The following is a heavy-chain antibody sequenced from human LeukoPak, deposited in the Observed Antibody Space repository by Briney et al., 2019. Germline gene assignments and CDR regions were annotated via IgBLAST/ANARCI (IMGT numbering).Heavy chain of an antibody. V-gene: IGHV4-31*03. J-gene: IGHJ4*02. Sequence: SETLSLTCTVSGGSISSGGYYWSWIRQHPGKGLEWIGYIYYSGSTYYNPSLKSRVTISVDTSKNQFSLKLSFATAADTAVYYCARAGSGSLDYWGQGTLVTVSS. CDR3: ARAGSGSLDY. D-gene: IGHD3-10*01. CDR1: GGSISSGGYY. CDR2: IYYSGST.